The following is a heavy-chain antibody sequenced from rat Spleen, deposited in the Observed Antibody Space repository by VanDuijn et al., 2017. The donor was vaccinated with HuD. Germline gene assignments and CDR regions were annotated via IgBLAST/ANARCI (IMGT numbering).Heavy chain of an antibody. CDR2: ISPSGGST. Sequence: EVQLVESGGGLVQPGRSLKLSCAASGFTFSNYDMAWVRQAPTKGLEWVASISPSGGSTYYRDSVKGRFTVSRDNAKSTLYLQMDSLRSEDTATYYCASSTTEGTLYWGQGVMVTVSS. D-gene: IGHD1-11*01. CDR3: ASSTTEGTLY. J-gene: IGHJ2*01. CDR1: GFTFSNYD. V-gene: IGHV5-25*01.